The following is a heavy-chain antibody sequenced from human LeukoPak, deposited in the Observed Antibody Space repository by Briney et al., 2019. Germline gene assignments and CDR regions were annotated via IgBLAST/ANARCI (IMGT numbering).Heavy chain of an antibody. CDR2: IYTSGST. V-gene: IGHV4-61*02. CDR1: GGSISSGSYY. D-gene: IGHD2-15*01. J-gene: IGHJ3*02. CDR3: ARVRAYCSGGSCYLHDAFDI. Sequence: PSETLSLTCTVSGGSISSGSYYWSWIRQPAGQGLEWIGRIYTSGSTNYNPSLKSRVTISVDTSKNQFSLKLSSVTAADTAVYYCARVRAYCSGGSCYLHDAFDIWGQGTMVTVSS.